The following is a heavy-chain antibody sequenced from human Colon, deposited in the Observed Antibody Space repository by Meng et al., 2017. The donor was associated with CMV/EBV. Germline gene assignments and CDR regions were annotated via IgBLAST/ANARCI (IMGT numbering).Heavy chain of an antibody. J-gene: IGHJ4*02. CDR2: INDGGGT. D-gene: IGHD3-10*01. CDR1: GLSFSAYA. CDR3: TQPSTTSGALLPFDH. V-gene: IGHV3-23*01. Sequence: VSGLSFSAYAMSWVRQTPEKRLQWVASINDGGGTTHADAVEGRFTISRDNSQNTLYLQMNNLNAGDTALYFCTQPSTTSGALLPFDHWGQGTLVTVSS.